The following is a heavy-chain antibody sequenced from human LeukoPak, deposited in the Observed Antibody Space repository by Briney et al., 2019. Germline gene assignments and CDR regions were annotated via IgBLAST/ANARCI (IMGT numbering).Heavy chain of an antibody. CDR3: ATPSLYSGSHFAFDI. Sequence: ASVKVSCKVSGYTLTELSMHWVRQAPGKGLEWMGGFDPEDGETIYAQKFQGRVTMTEDTSTVTAYMELSSLRSEDTAVYYCATPSLYSGSHFAFDIWGQGTMVTVSS. CDR2: FDPEDGET. CDR1: GYTLTELS. V-gene: IGHV1-24*01. J-gene: IGHJ3*02. D-gene: IGHD1-26*01.